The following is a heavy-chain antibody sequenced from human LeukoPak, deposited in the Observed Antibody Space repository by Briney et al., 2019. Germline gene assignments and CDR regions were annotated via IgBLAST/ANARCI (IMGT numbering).Heavy chain of an antibody. J-gene: IGHJ4*02. CDR2: IYHSGST. CDR1: GGSISSGGYS. V-gene: IGHV4-30-2*01. CDR3: ARDALLATN. D-gene: IGHD3-3*02. Sequence: PSQTLSLTCAVSGGSISSGGYSWSWIRQPPGKGLEWIGYIYHSGSTYYNPSLKSRVTISVDRSKNQFSLKLSSVTAADTAVYYCARDALLATNWGQGTLVTVSS.